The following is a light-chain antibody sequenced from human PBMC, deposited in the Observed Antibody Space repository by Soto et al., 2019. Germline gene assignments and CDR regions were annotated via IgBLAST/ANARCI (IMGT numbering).Light chain of an antibody. CDR2: VAS. Sequence: EIVMTQSPATLSVSPGERATLSCRASQSVTSNLAWYQQKPGQAPRLLIYVASTRATGIPARFSGSGSGTEFILTISSLESEDFAVYYCQQYKNWPYTFGQGTKLEIK. V-gene: IGKV3-15*01. J-gene: IGKJ2*01. CDR3: QQYKNWPYT. CDR1: QSVTSN.